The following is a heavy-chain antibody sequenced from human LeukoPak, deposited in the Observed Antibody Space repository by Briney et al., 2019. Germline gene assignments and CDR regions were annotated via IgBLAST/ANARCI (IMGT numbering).Heavy chain of an antibody. D-gene: IGHD4-23*01. CDR2: ISSITYI. V-gene: IGHV3-21*01. J-gene: IGHJ4*02. CDR3: ARGPTTVVTSYFDY. Sequence: GGSLRLSCAASGFTFSSYSMNWVRQAPGKGLEWVASISSITYIYYADSVKGRFTISRDNAKNSLFLQMNSLRAEDTAVYYCARGPTTVVTSYFDYWGQGTLVTVSS. CDR1: GFTFSSYS.